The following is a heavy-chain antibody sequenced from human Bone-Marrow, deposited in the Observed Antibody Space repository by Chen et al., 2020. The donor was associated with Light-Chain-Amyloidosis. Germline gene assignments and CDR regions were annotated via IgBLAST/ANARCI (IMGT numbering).Heavy chain of an antibody. Sequence: QVQLVESGGGVVQPGRSLRLSCTASGFTFSNYAMHWVRQAPGKGLEWVTLISFDGSNIHYGDSVRGRFTISRDNSKDTVYLQMDSLTPEDTALYFCSKGGDGPVTMESWGQGTLVIVSS. CDR2: ISFDGSNI. J-gene: IGHJ5*02. V-gene: IGHV3-30*18. CDR3: SKGGDGPVTMES. D-gene: IGHD4-17*01. CDR1: GFTFSNYA.